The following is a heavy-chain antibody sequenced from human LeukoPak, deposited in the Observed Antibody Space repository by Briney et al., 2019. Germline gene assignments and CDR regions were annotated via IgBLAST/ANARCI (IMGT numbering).Heavy chain of an antibody. J-gene: IGHJ5*02. V-gene: IGHV4-39*01. CDR1: GGSISSSSYY. Sequence: ASETLSLTCTVSGGSISSSSYYWGWIRQPPGKGLEWIGSIYYSGSTYYNPSLQSRVTISVDTSKNQFSLKLSSVTAADTAVYYCARHSGIAAAGHLNWFDPWGQGTLVTVSS. CDR2: IYYSGST. CDR3: ARHSGIAAAGHLNWFDP. D-gene: IGHD6-13*01.